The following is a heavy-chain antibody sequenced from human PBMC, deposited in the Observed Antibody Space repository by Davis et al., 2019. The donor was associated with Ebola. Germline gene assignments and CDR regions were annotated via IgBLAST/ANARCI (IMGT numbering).Heavy chain of an antibody. CDR3: ARDSRPAATLEGV. V-gene: IGHV4-31*03. CDR1: GGSIGSGGYY. Sequence: PSETLSLTCTVSGGSIGSGGYYWSWIRQHPGKGLEWIGYIYYSGSTYYNPSLKSRVTISVDTSKNQFSLKLSSVTAADTAVYYCARDSRPAATLEGVWGQGTTVTVSS. D-gene: IGHD2-2*01. CDR2: IYYSGST. J-gene: IGHJ6*02.